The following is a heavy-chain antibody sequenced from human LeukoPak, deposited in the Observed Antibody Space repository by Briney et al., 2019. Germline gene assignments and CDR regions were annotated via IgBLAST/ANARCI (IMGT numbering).Heavy chain of an antibody. J-gene: IGHJ3*02. CDR1: GFVFSTYG. CDR2: IWSHGNTK. D-gene: IGHD4-17*01. CDR3: ARDDDYDDHNTFDM. V-gene: IGHV3-33*01. Sequence: GTSLRLSCAASGFVFSTYGMHWVRQAPGKGLEWVAVIWSHGNTKKYADSVTGRFTISRDNSKNTLYLEMNTLRAEDTAVYYCARDDDYDDHNTFDMWGHGTMVTVSS.